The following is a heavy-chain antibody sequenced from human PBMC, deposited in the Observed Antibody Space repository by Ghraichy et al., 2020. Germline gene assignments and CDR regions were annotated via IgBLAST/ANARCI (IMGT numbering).Heavy chain of an antibody. D-gene: IGHD3-10*01. CDR2: IRYDGSNK. J-gene: IGHJ4*02. V-gene: IGHV3-30*02. Sequence: GGSLRLSCAASGFTFSSYGMHWVRQAPGKGLEWVAFIRYDGSNKYYADSVKGRFTISRDNSKNTLYLQMNSLRAEDTAVYYCAKLIEPSGITMVRGGIIVDCRGQGTLVTDSS. CDR3: AKLIEPSGITMVRGGIIVDC. CDR1: GFTFSSYG.